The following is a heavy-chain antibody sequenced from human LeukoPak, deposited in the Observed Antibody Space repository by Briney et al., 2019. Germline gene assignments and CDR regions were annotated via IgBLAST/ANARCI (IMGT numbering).Heavy chain of an antibody. CDR3: ANPGQAPHCTSTSCYIDYYYGMDV. J-gene: IGHJ6*02. Sequence: GGSLILFCAAPGFTFRGYALSWATQDPGKGLEWFSAYCGSGCSTFYADSVKGRFTISRDNSKNTLYLQMNSLRADDTAVYYCANPGQAPHCTSTSCYIDYYYGMDVWGQGTTVTVS. CDR1: GFTFRGYA. V-gene: IGHV3-23*01. D-gene: IGHD2-2*01. CDR2: YCGSGCST.